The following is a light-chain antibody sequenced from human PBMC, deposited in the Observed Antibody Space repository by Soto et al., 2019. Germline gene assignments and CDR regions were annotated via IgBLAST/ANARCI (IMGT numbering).Light chain of an antibody. V-gene: IGKV1-39*01. Sequence: DIQMTQSPSSLSESAGDRVTITCRASQGISTYLNWYQQKPGKAPKLLIYAASSWQSGVPSRFSGSGSETDFTLTISSLQPEDFATYSCQQSYSTPWTFGQGTKVDIQ. CDR1: QGISTY. CDR2: AAS. CDR3: QQSYSTPWT. J-gene: IGKJ1*01.